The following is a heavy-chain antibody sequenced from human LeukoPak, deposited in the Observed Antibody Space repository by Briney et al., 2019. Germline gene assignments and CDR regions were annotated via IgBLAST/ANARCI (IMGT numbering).Heavy chain of an antibody. CDR3: ARDLGQYYDTSDNWFDP. D-gene: IGHD3-22*01. CDR1: GFTFSSYW. Sequence: GGSLRLSCAASGFTFSSYWMHWVRQAPGKGLVWVPRINSDGSSTSYADSVKGRFTISRDNAKNTLNLQMNSLRAEDTAVYYCARDLGQYYDTSDNWFDPWGQGTLVTVSS. J-gene: IGHJ5*02. CDR2: INSDGSST. V-gene: IGHV3-74*01.